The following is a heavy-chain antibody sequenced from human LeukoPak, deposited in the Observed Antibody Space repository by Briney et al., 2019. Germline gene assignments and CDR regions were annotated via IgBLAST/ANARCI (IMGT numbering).Heavy chain of an antibody. J-gene: IGHJ5*02. CDR3: AHRRGLGYCSGGSCYYSVVDNWFDP. CDR1: GFSLSISGMY. D-gene: IGHD2-15*01. CDR2: IDWDDDK. V-gene: IGHV2-70*12. Sequence: ASGPTLVNPTQTLTLTCTFSGFSLSISGMYVTWIRQPPGKALEWLARIDWDDDKYYSTSLKTRLTITKDTSKNQVVLTMTNMDPVDTATYYCAHRRGLGYCSGGSCYYSVVDNWFDPWGQGTLVTVSS.